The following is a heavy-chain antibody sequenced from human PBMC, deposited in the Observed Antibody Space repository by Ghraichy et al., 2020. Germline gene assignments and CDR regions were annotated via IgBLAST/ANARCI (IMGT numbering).Heavy chain of an antibody. CDR1: GGSFSGYY. J-gene: IGHJ6*03. Sequence: SETLSLTCDVYGGSFSGYYWSWIRQPPGKGLEWIGEINHSGSTNYNPSLKSRVTISVDTSKNQFSLKLSSVTAADTAVYYCARYRGLRPTSYYMDVWGKGTTVTVSS. CDR3: ARYRGLRPTSYYMDV. CDR2: INHSGST. D-gene: IGHD4-17*01. V-gene: IGHV4-34*01.